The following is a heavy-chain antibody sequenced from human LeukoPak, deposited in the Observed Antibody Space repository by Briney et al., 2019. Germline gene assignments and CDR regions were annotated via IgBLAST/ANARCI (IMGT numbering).Heavy chain of an antibody. CDR3: ARDHRYWVTPDMVRGVIMSLDY. V-gene: IGHV1-2*02. Sequence: ASVKVSCKASGYTFTGYYMHWVRQAPGQGLEWMGWINPNSGGTNYAQKFQGRVTMTTDASTSTAYMGLRSLRSDDTAVYYCARDHRYWVTPDMVRGVIMSLDYWGQGTLVTVSS. J-gene: IGHJ4*02. D-gene: IGHD3-10*01. CDR2: INPNSGGT. CDR1: GYTFTGYY.